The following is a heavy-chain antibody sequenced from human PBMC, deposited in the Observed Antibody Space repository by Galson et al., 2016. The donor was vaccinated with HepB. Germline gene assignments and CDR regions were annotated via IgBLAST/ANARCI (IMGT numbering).Heavy chain of an antibody. V-gene: IGHV3-7*03. CDR3: ATYGAEPGCNSWH. CDR2: IKEDGSGT. CDR1: GFTFTRYL. J-gene: IGHJ1*01. Sequence: SLRLSCAASGFTFTRYLMNWVRKAPGKGLEWVASIKEDGSGTTYAESVKGRFTISRDNGKNSLYLQLNNLRDGDTAVYYCATYGAEPGCNSWHWGQGTLVSVSS. D-gene: IGHD4-23*01.